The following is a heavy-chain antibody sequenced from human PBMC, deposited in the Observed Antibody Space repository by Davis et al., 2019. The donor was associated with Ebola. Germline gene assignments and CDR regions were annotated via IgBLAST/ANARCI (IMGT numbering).Heavy chain of an antibody. CDR2: ISSYTGHT. J-gene: IGHJ4*02. Sequence: ASVKVSCKASGYTFTVYYIHWVRQAPGQGLEWMGWISSYTGHTKYAQDVQGRVTMTTDTSTSTAYLELRSLRYDDTAVYFCARTYCSSVNCDQNYFDSWGQGTLVTVSS. CDR1: GYTFTVYY. CDR3: ARTYCSSVNCDQNYFDS. D-gene: IGHD2-2*01. V-gene: IGHV1-18*04.